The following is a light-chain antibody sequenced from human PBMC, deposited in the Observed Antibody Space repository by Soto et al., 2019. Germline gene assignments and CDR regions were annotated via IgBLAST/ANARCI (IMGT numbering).Light chain of an antibody. CDR1: QSVSSTY. CDR2: GAS. Sequence: EIVLTQSPGTLSLSPGEIATLSCRASQSVSSTYFAWYQQRFGQAPRLLIYGASSRATGIPDRFSGSGSGTDFTLTISRLEPEDFAVYYCQEYGSSSWTFGQGTKVFIK. CDR3: QEYGSSSWT. J-gene: IGKJ1*01. V-gene: IGKV3-20*01.